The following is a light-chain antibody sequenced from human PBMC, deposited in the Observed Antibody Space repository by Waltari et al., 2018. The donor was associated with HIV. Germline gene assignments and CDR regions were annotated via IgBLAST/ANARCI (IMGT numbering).Light chain of an antibody. CDR3: CSYAGTYTYV. CDR2: DVS. J-gene: IGLJ1*01. V-gene: IGLV2-11*01. Sequence: QPALTQPRSVSGSPGQSVTISCTGTSSDVGDYNSVSWYQQHPGKAPTLMIYDVSKWPSGVPDRFSGSKSGNTASLTISGLQAEDEADYYCCSYAGTYTYVFGTGTKVTVL. CDR1: SSDVGDYNS.